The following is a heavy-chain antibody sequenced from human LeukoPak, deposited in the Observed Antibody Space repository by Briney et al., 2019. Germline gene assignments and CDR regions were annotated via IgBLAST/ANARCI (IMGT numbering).Heavy chain of an antibody. J-gene: IGHJ4*02. CDR3: ARQIVGGATTPNFDY. CDR2: IYYSGST. Sequence: SETLSLTCTVSGGSISTYYWSWIRQPPGKGLEWIAYIYYSGSTNYNPSLKSRVTISVDTSKNQFSLKLSSVTAADTAMYYCARQIVGGATTPNFDYWGQGTLVTVSS. CDR1: GGSISTYY. D-gene: IGHD1-26*01. V-gene: IGHV4-59*01.